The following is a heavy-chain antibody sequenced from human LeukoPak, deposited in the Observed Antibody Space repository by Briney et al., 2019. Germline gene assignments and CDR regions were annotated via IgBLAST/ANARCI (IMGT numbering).Heavy chain of an antibody. CDR1: GGTFSSYA. V-gene: IGHV1-69*04. Sequence: GASVKVSCKASGGTFSSYAISWVRQAPGQGLEWMGRIIPILGIANYAQKFQGRVTITADKSTSTAYMELSSLRSEDTAVYYCARDAGVEMATIFDYWGQGTLVTVSS. D-gene: IGHD5-24*01. CDR3: ARDAGVEMATIFDY. CDR2: IIPILGIA. J-gene: IGHJ4*02.